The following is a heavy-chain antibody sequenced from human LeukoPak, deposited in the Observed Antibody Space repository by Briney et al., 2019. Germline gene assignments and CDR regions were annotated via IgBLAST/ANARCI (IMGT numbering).Heavy chain of an antibody. CDR3: ARAKYSGSSGCDY. Sequence: SETLSLTCTVSDDSITIYYWTWIRQPPGKGLEWIGYIDHTGITNYNPSLNSRVTTSRDTSKNHFSLELSSATAADTAVYYCARAKYSGSSGCDYWGQGTLVTVSS. CDR1: DDSITIYY. J-gene: IGHJ4*02. CDR2: IDHTGIT. D-gene: IGHD1-26*01. V-gene: IGHV4-59*01.